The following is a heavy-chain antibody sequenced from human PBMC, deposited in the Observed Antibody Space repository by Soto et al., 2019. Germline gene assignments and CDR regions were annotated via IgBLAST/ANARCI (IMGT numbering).Heavy chain of an antibody. CDR3: TRHQSTVLSPSLDP. Sequence: SETLSLTCTVSGGSISSYYWSWSRQPPGKGLEWIGYIYYSGSTNYNPSLKSRVTISVDTSKNQLSLRLSSVTAADTAVYYCTRHQSTVLSPSLDPWGQGTLVTVSS. CDR2: IYYSGST. CDR1: GGSISSYY. D-gene: IGHD1-1*01. V-gene: IGHV4-59*08. J-gene: IGHJ5*02.